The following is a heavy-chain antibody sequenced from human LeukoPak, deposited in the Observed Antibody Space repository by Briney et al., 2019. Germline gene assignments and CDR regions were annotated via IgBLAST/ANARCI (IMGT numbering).Heavy chain of an antibody. CDR2: IFYSGST. J-gene: IGHJ4*02. D-gene: IGHD6-13*01. Sequence: SETMSLTCTVCGYSISSGYYWGWIRQPPGKGLEWIGNIFYSGSTYYSPSLKSRVTISLDTSKNQFSLKLTSVIAADTAVYFCARSGTYQYSSTSDYWGQGTLVTVSS. V-gene: IGHV4-38-2*02. CDR1: GYSISSGYY. CDR3: ARSGTYQYSSTSDY.